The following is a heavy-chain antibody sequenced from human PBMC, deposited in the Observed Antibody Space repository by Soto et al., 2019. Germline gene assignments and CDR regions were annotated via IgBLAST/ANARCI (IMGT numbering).Heavy chain of an antibody. V-gene: IGHV4-30-2*01. CDR3: ARVPDR. CDR1: GGSISSGGYS. J-gene: IGHJ5*02. Sequence: SETLSLTCAVSGGSISSGGYSWSWIRQPPGKGLEWIGYIYHSGSTYYNPSLKSRVTISVDRSKNQFSLKLSSVTAADAAVYYCARVPDRWGQGTLVTSPQ. CDR2: IYHSGST. D-gene: IGHD2-2*01.